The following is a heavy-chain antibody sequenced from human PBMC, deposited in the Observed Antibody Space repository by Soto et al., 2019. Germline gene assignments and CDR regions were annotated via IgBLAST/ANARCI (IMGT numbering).Heavy chain of an antibody. CDR1: GFTFSSYA. V-gene: IGHV3-23*01. D-gene: IGHD6-13*01. CDR2: ISGSGGST. J-gene: IGHJ5*02. CDR3: AKERSATPCWYHKFDP. Sequence: EVQLLESGGGLVQPGGSLRLSCAASGFTFSSYAMSWVRQAPGKGLEWVSVISGSGGSTYYADSVKGRFTISRDKTKNTLYLQMNSLRAEDTTVYYCAKERSATPCWYHKFDPWGQGTLVTVAS.